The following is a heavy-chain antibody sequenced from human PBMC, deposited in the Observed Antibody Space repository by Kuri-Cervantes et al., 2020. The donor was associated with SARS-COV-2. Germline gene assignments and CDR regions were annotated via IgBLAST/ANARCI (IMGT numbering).Heavy chain of an antibody. CDR2: IYYSGTT. Sequence: GSLRLSCTVSGASISSSLYYWGWIRQPPGRGLEWIGSIYYSGTTYYNPSLNSRVTISVDTSKNQFSLKLTSVTAADTAVYYCVRVDCSAGTCYRRSFDYWGPGTLVTVSS. J-gene: IGHJ4*02. CDR3: VRVDCSAGTCYRRSFDY. V-gene: IGHV4-39*01. D-gene: IGHD2-15*01. CDR1: GASISSSLYY.